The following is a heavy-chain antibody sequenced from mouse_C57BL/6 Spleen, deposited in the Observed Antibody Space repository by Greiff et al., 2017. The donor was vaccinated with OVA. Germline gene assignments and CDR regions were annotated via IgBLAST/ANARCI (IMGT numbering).Heavy chain of an antibody. Sequence: VQLQQPGAELVKPGASVKLSCKASGYTFTSYWMHWVKQRPGQGLEWIGMINPNSGSTNYNEKFKSKAKLTVDKAYRTAYMKLSSMTTEDAEGYYCAPGDYWGQGTTLTVSS. V-gene: IGHV1-64*01. CDR1: GYTFTSYW. CDR2: INPNSGST. J-gene: IGHJ2*01. CDR3: APGDY.